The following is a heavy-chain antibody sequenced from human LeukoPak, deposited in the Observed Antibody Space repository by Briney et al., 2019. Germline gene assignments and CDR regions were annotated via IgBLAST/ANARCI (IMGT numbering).Heavy chain of an antibody. D-gene: IGHD1-7*01. Sequence: QSGGSLRLSCAASGFTFSSYGMHWVRQAPGKGLEWVAVISYDGSNKYYADSVKGRFTISRDNSKNTLYLQMNSLRAEDTAVYYCAKKLELQTWGQGTLVTVSS. CDR2: ISYDGSNK. CDR3: AKKLELQT. CDR1: GFTFSSYG. V-gene: IGHV3-30*18. J-gene: IGHJ4*02.